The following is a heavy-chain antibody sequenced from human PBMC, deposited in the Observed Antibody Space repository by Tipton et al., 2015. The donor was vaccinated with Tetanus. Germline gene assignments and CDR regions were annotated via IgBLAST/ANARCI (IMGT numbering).Heavy chain of an antibody. Sequence: SLRLSCVASGFTFRSYWMSWVRQAPGKGLEWVANIKEDGTEMYYADSVKGRFTISRDNARNSLSVHMNSLTAEDTAVYYCARANYDSSKKGPFDSWGQGSLVIVSS. CDR1: GFTFRSYW. D-gene: IGHD1-7*01. CDR2: IKEDGTEM. V-gene: IGHV3-7*01. J-gene: IGHJ4*02. CDR3: ARANYDSSKKGPFDS.